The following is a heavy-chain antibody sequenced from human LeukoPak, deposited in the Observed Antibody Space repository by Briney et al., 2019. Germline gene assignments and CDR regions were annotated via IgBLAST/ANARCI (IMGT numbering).Heavy chain of an antibody. CDR3: ARLATLSTIAARGRSWFDP. J-gene: IGHJ5*02. Sequence: SETLSLTCTVSGYSISSGYYWGWIRQPPGKGLEWIGSIYHSGSTYYNPSLKSRVTISVDTSKNQFSLKLSSVTAADTAVYYCARLATLSTIAARGRSWFDPWGQGTLVTVSS. V-gene: IGHV4-38-2*02. CDR1: GYSISSGYY. CDR2: IYHSGST. D-gene: IGHD6-6*01.